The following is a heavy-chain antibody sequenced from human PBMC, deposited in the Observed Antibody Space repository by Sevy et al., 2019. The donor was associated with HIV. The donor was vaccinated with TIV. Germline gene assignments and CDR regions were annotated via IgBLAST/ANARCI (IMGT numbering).Heavy chain of an antibody. D-gene: IGHD6-13*01. Sequence: ASVKVSCKASGYTFTALEINWVRQATGPGLEWMGSMNPNTGQTDYSQRFQSRVTMTRDTSISTAYMELHSLRSDDTAIYYYARGIAAGVDYWGQGTQVTVSS. CDR2: MNPNTGQT. CDR1: GYTFTALE. V-gene: IGHV1-8*01. J-gene: IGHJ4*02. CDR3: ARGIAAGVDY.